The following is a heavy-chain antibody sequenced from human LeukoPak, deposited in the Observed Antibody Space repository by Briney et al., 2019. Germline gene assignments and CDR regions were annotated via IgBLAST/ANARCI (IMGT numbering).Heavy chain of an antibody. Sequence: SETLSLTCAVYGGSFSGYYWSWIRQPLGKGLEWIGEINHSGSTNYNPSLKSRVTISVDTSKNQFSLKLSSVTAADTAVYYCARGGGVKIFDYWGQGTLVTVSS. V-gene: IGHV4-34*01. J-gene: IGHJ4*02. CDR2: INHSGST. CDR1: GGSFSGYY. D-gene: IGHD2-8*02. CDR3: ARGGGVKIFDY.